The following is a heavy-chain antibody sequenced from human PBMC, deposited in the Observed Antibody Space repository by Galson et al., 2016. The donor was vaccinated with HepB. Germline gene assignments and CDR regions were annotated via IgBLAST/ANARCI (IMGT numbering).Heavy chain of an antibody. CDR1: SASISSYY. J-gene: IGHJ4*02. CDR3: GTGYTYVDY. CDR2: VYYNGAT. Sequence: ETLSLTCTVSSASISSYYWNWVRQPPGKGLEWIGYVYYNGATTYNPSLKSRVTISVDTSKNQFSLKLSSVTAVDTGVYFCGTGYTYVDYWGLGTLVTVSS. V-gene: IGHV4-59*01. D-gene: IGHD5-18*01.